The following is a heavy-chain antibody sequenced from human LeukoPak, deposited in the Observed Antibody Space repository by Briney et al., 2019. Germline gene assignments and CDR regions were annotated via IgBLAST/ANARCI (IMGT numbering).Heavy chain of an antibody. CDR3: ARRPGEYGGNDFDY. CDR1: GGSINSRSDY. Sequence: SETLSLTCTVPGGSINSRSDYWGWIRQPPGKGLDWIGSIYYSGSTHYNPSLKSRVTMSIDTSKNQFSLKLSSVTAADTAVYYCARRPGEYGGNDFDYWGQGTLVTVSS. D-gene: IGHD4/OR15-4a*01. V-gene: IGHV4-39*01. CDR2: IYYSGST. J-gene: IGHJ4*02.